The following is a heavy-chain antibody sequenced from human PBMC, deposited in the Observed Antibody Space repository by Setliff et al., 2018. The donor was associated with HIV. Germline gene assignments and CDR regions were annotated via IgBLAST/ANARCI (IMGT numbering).Heavy chain of an antibody. V-gene: IGHV3-7*01. CDR2: IKQDGSEK. D-gene: IGHD3-16*01. Sequence: QPGGSLRLSCAASGFTFSRYWMSWVRQAPGKGLEWVANIKQDGSEKYYGDSVQGRFTVSRDNAENSVYLQMNSLRAEDTAAYYCARDGGEYWGQGTLVTVSS. CDR3: ARDGGEY. J-gene: IGHJ4*02. CDR1: GFTFSRYW.